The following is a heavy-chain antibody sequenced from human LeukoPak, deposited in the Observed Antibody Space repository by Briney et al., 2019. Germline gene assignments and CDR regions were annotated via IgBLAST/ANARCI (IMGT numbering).Heavy chain of an antibody. D-gene: IGHD6-19*01. V-gene: IGHV3-23*01. J-gene: IGHJ3*02. Sequence: PGGSLRLSCAASGFTFSSYGMSWVRQAPGKGLEWVSAISGSGGSTYYADSVKGRFTISRDNSKNTLYLQMNSLRTDDTAMYYCVKQEYNDGWYNGFDIWGQGTQVVVSS. CDR1: GFTFSSYG. CDR2: ISGSGGST. CDR3: VKQEYNDGWYNGFDI.